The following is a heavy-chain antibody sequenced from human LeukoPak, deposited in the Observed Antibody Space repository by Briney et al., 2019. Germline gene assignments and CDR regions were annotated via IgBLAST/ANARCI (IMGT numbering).Heavy chain of an antibody. V-gene: IGHV4-34*01. J-gene: IGHJ6*03. CDR2: INHSGST. CDR3: ARRALGVVRGVITWDYYYYMDV. Sequence: PSETLSLTCAVYGGSFSGYYWSWIRQPPGKGLEWIGEINHSGSTNYNPSLKSRVTISVDTSKNQFSLKLSSVTAADTAVYYCARRALGVVRGVITWDYYYYMDVWGKGTTVTISS. D-gene: IGHD3-10*01. CDR1: GGSFSGYY.